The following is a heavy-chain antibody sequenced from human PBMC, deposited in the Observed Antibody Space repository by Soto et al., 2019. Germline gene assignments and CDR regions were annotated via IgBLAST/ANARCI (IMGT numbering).Heavy chain of an antibody. D-gene: IGHD3-22*01. CDR3: ARDSARGGYYDSSGYYRDAFDI. V-gene: IGHV4-31*03. CDR1: GGSISSGGYY. CDR2: IYYSGST. Sequence: TLSLTCTVSGGSISSGGYYWSWIRQHPGKGREWIGYIYYSGSTYYNPSLKSRVTISVDASKNQFSLKLSSVTAADTAVYYCARDSARGGYYDSSGYYRDAFDIWGQGTMVTVSS. J-gene: IGHJ3*02.